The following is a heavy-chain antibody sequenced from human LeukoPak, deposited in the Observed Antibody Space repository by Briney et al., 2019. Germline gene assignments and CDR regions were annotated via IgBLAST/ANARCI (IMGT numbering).Heavy chain of an antibody. D-gene: IGHD7-27*01. CDR2: IGSSGGGI. CDR3: AIDPNWGTHS. V-gene: IGHV3-23*01. Sequence: PGGSLRLSCAASGFTFSTYTMCWVRHPPGKGLEWVSIIGSSGGGIHYADSVKGRFTISGDNSKNALYLQMNSLRVEDTAVYYCAIDPNWGTHSWGQGVLVTVSS. J-gene: IGHJ4*02. CDR1: GFTFSTYT.